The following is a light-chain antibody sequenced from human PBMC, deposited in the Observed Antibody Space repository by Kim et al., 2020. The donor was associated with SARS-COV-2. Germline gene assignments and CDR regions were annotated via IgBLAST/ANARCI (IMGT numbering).Light chain of an antibody. V-gene: IGLV8-61*01. CDR2: NPN. CDR1: TGSVSTSYY. Sequence: GGTVKLTCGLSTGSVSTSYYPSWYQQTTGQAPRTLIYNPNTRSSGVPDRFSGSILGNKAALTITGAQADDESDYYCVLYMGSGTWVFGGGTQLTVL. CDR3: VLYMGSGTWV. J-gene: IGLJ3*02.